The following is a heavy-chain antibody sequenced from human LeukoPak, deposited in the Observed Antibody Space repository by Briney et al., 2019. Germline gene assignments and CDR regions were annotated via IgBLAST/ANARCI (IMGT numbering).Heavy chain of an antibody. V-gene: IGHV3-23*01. J-gene: IGHJ2*01. CDR2: ISGSGGST. D-gene: IGHD4-17*01. CDR1: GFTFSSYG. Sequence: GGSLRLSCAASGFTFSSYGMSWVRQAPGKGLEWVSAISGSGGSTYYADSVKGRFTVSRDNVKNSLFLQMDSLRAEDTALYYCARSMTTVTTRFFDLWGRGTLVTVSS. CDR3: ARSMTTVTTRFFDL.